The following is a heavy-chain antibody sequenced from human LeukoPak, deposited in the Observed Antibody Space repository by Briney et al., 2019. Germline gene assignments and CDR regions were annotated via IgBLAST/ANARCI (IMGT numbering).Heavy chain of an antibody. V-gene: IGHV3-30*02. CDR1: GFTFSSYG. Sequence: GGSLRLSCAASGFTFSSYGMHWVRQAPGKGLGWVAFIRYDGSNKYYADSVKGRFTISRDNSKNTLYLQMNSLRAEDTAVYYCARTYYYDSSGYYATTPFDYWGQGTLVTVSS. J-gene: IGHJ4*02. CDR3: ARTYYYDSSGYYATTPFDY. CDR2: IRYDGSNK. D-gene: IGHD3-22*01.